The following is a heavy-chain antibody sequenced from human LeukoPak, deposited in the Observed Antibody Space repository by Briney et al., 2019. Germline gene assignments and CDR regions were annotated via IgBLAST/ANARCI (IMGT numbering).Heavy chain of an antibody. Sequence: SETLSLTCSVSGGSISSSRYYWGWIRQPPGKGLEWIGSIYYSGSTYYKPSLKSRVTISGDTSKNQFSLKLSSVTAADTAVYYCARSSWFAEFSFDYWGQGTLVTVSS. D-gene: IGHD3-10*01. J-gene: IGHJ4*02. CDR3: ARSSWFAEFSFDY. CDR2: IYYSGST. V-gene: IGHV4-39*07. CDR1: GGSISSSRYY.